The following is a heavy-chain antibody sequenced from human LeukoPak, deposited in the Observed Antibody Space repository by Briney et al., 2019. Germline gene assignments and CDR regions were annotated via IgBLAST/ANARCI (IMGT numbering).Heavy chain of an antibody. CDR3: ARARARAIPTSAHDY. V-gene: IGHV1-2*02. CDR1: GYTFSGYY. D-gene: IGHD1-1*01. J-gene: IGHJ4*02. Sequence: ASVKVSCKASGYTFSGYYLHWVRQAPGQGLEWMGWINPNSGDTGYAQRFQGRVTMTRDTSISTAYMELSRLRSDDTAVYYCARARARAIPTSAHDYWGQGTLVTVSS. CDR2: INPNSGDT.